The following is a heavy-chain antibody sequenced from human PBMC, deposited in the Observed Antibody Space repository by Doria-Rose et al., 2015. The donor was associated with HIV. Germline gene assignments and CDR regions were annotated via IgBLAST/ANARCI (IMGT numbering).Heavy chain of an antibody. J-gene: IGHJ4*02. D-gene: IGHD1-26*01. CDR3: ASQWERSSFDY. V-gene: IGHV1-69*02. CDR2: IIPILDIV. Sequence: KNPGSSVKVSCKASGVTFSSYTISWVRQAPGQGLEWMGRIIPILDIVNYALRFQGRVTITADESTNTAYMELSSLRSEDTAIYYCASQWERSSFDYWGQGTLGTVSS. CDR1: GVTFSSYT.